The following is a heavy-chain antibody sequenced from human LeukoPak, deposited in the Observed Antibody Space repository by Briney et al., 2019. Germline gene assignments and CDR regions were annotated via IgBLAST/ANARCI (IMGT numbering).Heavy chain of an antibody. D-gene: IGHD3-16*02. CDR1: GGSFSGYY. J-gene: IGHJ4*02. V-gene: IGHV4-34*01. Sequence: SETLSLTCAVYGGSFSGYYWSWIRQPPGKGLEWIGEINHSGSTNYNPSLKSRVTISVDTSKNQFSLKLSSVTAADTAVYYCARGRLLGDYVWGSYRAYYFDYWGQGTLVTVSS. CDR2: INHSGST. CDR3: ARGRLLGDYVWGSYRAYYFDY.